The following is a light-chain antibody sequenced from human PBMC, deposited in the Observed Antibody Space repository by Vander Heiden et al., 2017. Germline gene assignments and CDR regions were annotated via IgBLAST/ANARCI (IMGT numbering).Light chain of an antibody. Sequence: DIVMTQSPLSLPVTPGEPASISCRSSQSLLQTNGNNYLDWYVQKPGQSPQLLIYLGSNRASGVPDRFSRSGSVTDFTLKISRVEAEDVGVYYCMQALQTSITFGQGTRLEIK. V-gene: IGKV2-28*01. CDR3: MQALQTSIT. CDR1: QSLLQTNGNNY. J-gene: IGKJ5*01. CDR2: LGS.